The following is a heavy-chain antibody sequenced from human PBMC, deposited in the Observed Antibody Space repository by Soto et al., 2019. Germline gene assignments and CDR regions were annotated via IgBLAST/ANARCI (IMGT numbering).Heavy chain of an antibody. J-gene: IGHJ4*02. CDR2: IDNTGTPP. D-gene: IGHD3-22*01. CDR3: VRDADTVPTGHPMIRTNY. Sequence: DVQLVESGGGLVQPGESLRLSCATSGFTFNNYAMNWFRQAPGRGLEWLSYIDNTGTPPEHADSVKGRFTMSRDKAKNSVNLQRNRLKVEDTPGYYGVRDADTVPTGHPMIRTNYWGQGTLVTVSS. V-gene: IGHV3-48*03. CDR1: GFTFNNYA.